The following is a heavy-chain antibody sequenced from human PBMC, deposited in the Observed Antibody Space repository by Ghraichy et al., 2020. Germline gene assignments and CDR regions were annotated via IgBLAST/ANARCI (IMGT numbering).Heavy chain of an antibody. D-gene: IGHD2-2*01. CDR1: GGSFSGYY. CDR2: INHSGST. Sequence: SETLSLTCAVYGGSFSGYYWSWIRQPPGKGLEWIGEINHSGSTNYNPSLKSRVTISVDTSKNQFSLKLSSVTAADTAVYYCARGSSIPAAILGFRYGMDVWGQGTTVTVSS. V-gene: IGHV4-34*01. CDR3: ARGSSIPAAILGFRYGMDV. J-gene: IGHJ6*02.